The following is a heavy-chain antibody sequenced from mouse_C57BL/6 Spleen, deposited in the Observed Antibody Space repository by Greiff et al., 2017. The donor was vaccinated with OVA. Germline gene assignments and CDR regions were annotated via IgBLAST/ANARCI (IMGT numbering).Heavy chain of an antibody. Sequence: VQLQQSGPELVKPGASVKMSCKASGYTFTDYNMHWVQQSHGKSLEWIGYINPNNGGTSYNQKFKGKATLTVNKSSSTAYMELRSLTSEDSAVYYCDTIYYGNFYAMDYWGQGTSVTVSS. CDR1: GYTFTDYN. D-gene: IGHD2-1*01. CDR3: DTIYYGNFYAMDY. J-gene: IGHJ4*01. CDR2: INPNNGGT. V-gene: IGHV1-22*01.